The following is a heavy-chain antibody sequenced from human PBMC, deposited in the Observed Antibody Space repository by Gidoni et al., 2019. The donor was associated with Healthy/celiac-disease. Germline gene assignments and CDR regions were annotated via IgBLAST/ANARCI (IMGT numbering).Heavy chain of an antibody. J-gene: IGHJ3*02. D-gene: IGHD6-19*01. V-gene: IGHV1-69*01. Sequence: QVQQVQSGAEVKKPGSAVKVSCKASGGTFSSYAISWVRQAPGPGLEWMGWIIPLFGTARDAQKFQGRVTITADESTSTAYMELSSLRSEDTAVYYCAREVAVDAFDIWGQGTMVTVSS. CDR2: IIPLFGTA. CDR1: GGTFSSYA. CDR3: AREVAVDAFDI.